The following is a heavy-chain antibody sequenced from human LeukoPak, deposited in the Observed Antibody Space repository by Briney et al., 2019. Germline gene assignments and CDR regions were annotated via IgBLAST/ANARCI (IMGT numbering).Heavy chain of an antibody. D-gene: IGHD1-26*01. Sequence: PGGSLRLSCAASGFAFSRSWIHWVRQAPGKGLVWVSHTNNDASRTTYADSVRGRFTISRDNAKNTVSLQMNSLRADDTAVYYCASDGAYAMAVWGQGTTVTVSS. CDR2: TNNDASRT. CDR3: ASDGAYAMAV. V-gene: IGHV3-74*01. J-gene: IGHJ6*02. CDR1: GFAFSRSW.